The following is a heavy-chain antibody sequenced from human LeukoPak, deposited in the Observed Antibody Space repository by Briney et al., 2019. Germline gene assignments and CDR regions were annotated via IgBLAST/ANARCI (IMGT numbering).Heavy chain of an antibody. J-gene: IGHJ4*02. CDR3: TAYYYGSGSSYNDY. Sequence: GGSLRLSCAASGFTFSNAWMSWVRQAPGKGLEWVGRIKNKADGGTTDYAAPVKGRFTISRDDSKNTLYLQMNSLKTEDTALYYCTAYYYGSGSSYNDYWGQGTLATVSS. D-gene: IGHD3-10*01. CDR2: IKNKADGGTT. V-gene: IGHV3-15*01. CDR1: GFTFSNAW.